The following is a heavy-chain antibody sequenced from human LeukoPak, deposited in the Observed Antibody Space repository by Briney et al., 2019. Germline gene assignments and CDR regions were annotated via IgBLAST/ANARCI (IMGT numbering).Heavy chain of an antibody. CDR2: IKQDGSEK. CDR3: ARQDSGYFHYYYYYMDV. Sequence: GGSLRLSCSAPGFTFSSYWMMWVRQAPGKGLEGLANIKQDGSEKYYVDSGKVRFTISRDNAKNSLYLQMNSLRAEDTAVYYCARQDSGYFHYYYYYMDVWGKGTTVTVSS. D-gene: IGHD3-22*01. J-gene: IGHJ6*03. V-gene: IGHV3-7*01. CDR1: GFTFSSYW.